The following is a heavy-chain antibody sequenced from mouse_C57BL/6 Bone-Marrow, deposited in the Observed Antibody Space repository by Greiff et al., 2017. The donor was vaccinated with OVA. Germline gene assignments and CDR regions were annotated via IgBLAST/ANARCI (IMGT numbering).Heavy chain of an antibody. CDR3: ARRVYYDYDFY. CDR1: GFTFSDYG. Sequence: EVKLVESGGGLVKPGGSLKLSCAASGFTFSDYGMHWVRQAPEKGLEWVAYISSGSSTIYYADTVKGRFTISRDNAKNTLFLQMTSLRSEDTAMYYCARRVYYDYDFYWGQGTLVTVSA. V-gene: IGHV5-17*01. CDR2: ISSGSSTI. J-gene: IGHJ3*01. D-gene: IGHD2-4*01.